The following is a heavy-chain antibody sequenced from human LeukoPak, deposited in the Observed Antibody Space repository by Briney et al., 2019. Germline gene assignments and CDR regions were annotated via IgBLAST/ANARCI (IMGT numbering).Heavy chain of an antibody. D-gene: IGHD3-10*01. V-gene: IGHV3-21*01. J-gene: IGHJ4*02. CDR3: ARDLWFGEFPGYFDY. CDR1: GFTQNA. Sequence: GGSLRLSCEASGFTQNAMSWVRQAPGQGLEWVSSISSSSSYIYYADSVKGRFTISRDNAKNTLNLQMNSLRAEDTAVYYCARDLWFGEFPGYFDYWGQGTLVTVSS. CDR2: ISSSSSYI.